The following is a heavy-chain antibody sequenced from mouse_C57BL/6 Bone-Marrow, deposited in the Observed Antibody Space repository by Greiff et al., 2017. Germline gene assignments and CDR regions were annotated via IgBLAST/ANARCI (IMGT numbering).Heavy chain of an antibody. Sequence: QVQLQQPGAELVMPGASVKLSCTASGYTFTSYWMHWVKQRPGQGLEWIGEIDPSDSYTNYNQKFKGKSTLTVDKSSSTAYMQLSSLTSEDSAVYYCARGRRGDYWGQGTTLTVSS. CDR2: IDPSDSYT. CDR1: GYTFTSYW. J-gene: IGHJ2*01. V-gene: IGHV1-69*01. D-gene: IGHD2-12*01. CDR3: ARGRRGDY.